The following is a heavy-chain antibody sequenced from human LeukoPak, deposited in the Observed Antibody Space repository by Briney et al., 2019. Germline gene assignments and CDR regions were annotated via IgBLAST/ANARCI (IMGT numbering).Heavy chain of an antibody. D-gene: IGHD1-26*01. Sequence: PGGSLRLSCAASGFTFSSYAMHWVRQAPGKGLVWVAVISYDGSNKYYADSVKGRFTISRDNSKNTLYLQMNSLRAEDTAVYYCAGDRRGSFDYWGQGTLVTVSS. CDR2: ISYDGSNK. J-gene: IGHJ4*02. CDR1: GFTFSSYA. V-gene: IGHV3-30-3*01. CDR3: AGDRRGSFDY.